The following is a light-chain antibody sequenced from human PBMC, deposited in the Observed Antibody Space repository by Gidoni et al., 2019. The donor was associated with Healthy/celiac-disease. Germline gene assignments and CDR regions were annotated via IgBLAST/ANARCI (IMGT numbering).Light chain of an antibody. Sequence: DLQMTQPPSSLSASVGDRVTITCPASQDISNYLNWYQQKPGKAPKLLIYDASNLETGVPSRFSGSGSGTDFTFTISSLQPEDIATYYCQQYDSPPYTFGQGTKLEIK. CDR2: DAS. CDR1: QDISNY. J-gene: IGKJ2*01. CDR3: QQYDSPPYT. V-gene: IGKV1-33*01.